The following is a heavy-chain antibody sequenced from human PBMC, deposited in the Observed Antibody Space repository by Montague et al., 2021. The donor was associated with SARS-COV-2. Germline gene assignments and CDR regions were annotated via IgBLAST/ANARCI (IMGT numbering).Heavy chain of an antibody. CDR3: ARVLLGYMDV. V-gene: IGHV3-30-3*01. J-gene: IGHJ6*02. Sequence: SLRLSCAASGFTFSSYAMHWVRQAPGKGLEWVSVISYDGSNTYYADSVKGRFTISRDNSKNTLYLQMNSLRAEDTAVYYCARVLLGYMDVWGQGITVTVSS. D-gene: IGHD2-15*01. CDR1: GFTFSSYA. CDR2: ISYDGSNT.